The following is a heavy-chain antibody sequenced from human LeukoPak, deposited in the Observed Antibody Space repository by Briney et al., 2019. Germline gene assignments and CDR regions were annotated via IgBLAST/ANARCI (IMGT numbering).Heavy chain of an antibody. CDR1: GFTFITYG. CDR3: VKERSPFDAFDI. J-gene: IGHJ3*02. Sequence: GGPRSLSCAASGFTFITYGMHWVRQPPAKGLEGVAVIWSDGNNRFYADSVKGRFTFSRDNSKNTLSLQMNSLRAEDTAVYYCVKERSPFDAFDIWGQGTMVTVSS. CDR2: IWSDGNNR. V-gene: IGHV3-33*06.